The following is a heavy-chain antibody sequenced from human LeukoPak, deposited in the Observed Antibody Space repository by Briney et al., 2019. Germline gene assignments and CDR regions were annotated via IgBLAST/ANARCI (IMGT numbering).Heavy chain of an antibody. CDR3: ARGGYCSGGSCYPASADY. V-gene: IGHV1-3*01. Sequence: ASVKVSCKATGHTFSSYAIHWVRQAPGQRLEWMGWINVGNGNTKYSQKFQGRVTIIRDTSASTAYMELSSLRSEDTAVFYCARGGYCSGGSCYPASADYWGQGTLVTVSS. CDR2: INVGNGNT. J-gene: IGHJ4*02. D-gene: IGHD2-15*01. CDR1: GHTFSSYA.